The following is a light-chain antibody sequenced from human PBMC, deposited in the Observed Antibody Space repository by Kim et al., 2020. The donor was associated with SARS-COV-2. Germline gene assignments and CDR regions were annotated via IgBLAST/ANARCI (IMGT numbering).Light chain of an antibody. CDR1: NVGIKN. J-gene: IGLJ1*01. V-gene: IGLV3-21*04. CDR3: QVWDSSSDDYV. Sequence: PGTTTWIPCGVKNVGIKNVHWYQQRPGRAPVLVIYYDSGRPSGIPERFSGSTSGNTATLAISRVEAGDEADYFCQVWDSSSDDYVFGTGTKVTVL. CDR2: YDS.